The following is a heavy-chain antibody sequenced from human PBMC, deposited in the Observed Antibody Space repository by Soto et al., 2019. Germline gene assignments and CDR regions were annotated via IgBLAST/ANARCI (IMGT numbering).Heavy chain of an antibody. CDR3: ASFGLRRYYYYGMDV. CDR2: ISGSGGST. CDR1: GFTFSSYA. D-gene: IGHD3-10*01. V-gene: IGHV3-23*01. J-gene: IGHJ6*02. Sequence: GGSLRLSCAASGFTFSSYAMSWVRQAPGKGLEWVSAISGSGGSTYYADSVKGRFTISRDNSKNTLYPQMNSLRAEDTAVYYCASFGLRRYYYYGMDVWGQGTTVTVSS.